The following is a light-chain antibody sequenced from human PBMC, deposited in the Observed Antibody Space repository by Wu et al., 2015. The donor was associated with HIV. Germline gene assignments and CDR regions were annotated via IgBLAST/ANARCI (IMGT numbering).Light chain of an antibody. Sequence: EIVMMQSPGTLSLSPGERATLSCRASQSVDSDYLAWYQQKPGQAPRLLIFGASSRATGIPDKFSGSGSGTDFTLTIRRPEPEDIAVYYCQQYGSSPYTFGQGTKLEIK. CDR1: QSVDSDY. V-gene: IGKV3-20*01. CDR2: GAS. CDR3: QQYGSSPYT. J-gene: IGKJ2*01.